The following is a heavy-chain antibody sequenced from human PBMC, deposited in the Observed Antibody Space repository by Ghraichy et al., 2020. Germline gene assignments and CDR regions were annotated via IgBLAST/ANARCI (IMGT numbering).Heavy chain of an antibody. CDR2: VSTSGST. V-gene: IGHV4-61*02. CDR1: GGSISSGTYY. J-gene: IGHJ6*02. Sequence: SETLSLTCVVSGGSISSGTYYRTWIRQPAGKGLEWIGRVSTSGSTNYNPSLKSRVTISLDTSKNQFSLNLSSATAADTAVYYCAREVSSVGESGSRWSYGMDVWGQGTTVTVSS. CDR3: AREVSSVGESGSRWSYGMDV. D-gene: IGHD6-13*01.